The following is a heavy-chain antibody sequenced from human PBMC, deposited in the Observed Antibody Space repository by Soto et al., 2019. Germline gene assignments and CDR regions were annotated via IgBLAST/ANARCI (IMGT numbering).Heavy chain of an antibody. Sequence: PGGSLRLSCGASGFTFSSYGMHWVRQAPGKGLEWVAVISYDGSNKYYADSVKGRFTISRDNSKNTLYLQMNSLRAEDTAVYYCAKDTGLYSYGYGYYYYYGMDVWGQGTTVTVSS. J-gene: IGHJ6*02. CDR1: GFTFSSYG. V-gene: IGHV3-30*18. CDR2: ISYDGSNK. D-gene: IGHD5-18*01. CDR3: AKDTGLYSYGYGYYYYYGMDV.